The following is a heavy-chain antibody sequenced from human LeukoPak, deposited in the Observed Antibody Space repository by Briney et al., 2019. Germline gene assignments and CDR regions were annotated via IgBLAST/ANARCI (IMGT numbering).Heavy chain of an antibody. CDR3: ARQGVGDYFYYYGMDV. D-gene: IGHD4-17*01. CDR1: GYSFTSYW. J-gene: IGHJ6*02. V-gene: IGHV5-51*01. CDR2: IYPGDSDT. Sequence: KDGESLKISCKGSGYSFTSYWIGWVRQMPGKGLEWMGIIYPGDSDTRYSPSFQGQVAISADKSISTAYLQWSSLKASDTAMYYCARQGVGDYFYYYGMDVWGQGTTVTVSS.